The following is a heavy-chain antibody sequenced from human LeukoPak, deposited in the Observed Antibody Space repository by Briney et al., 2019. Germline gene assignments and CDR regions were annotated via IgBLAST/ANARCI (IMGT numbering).Heavy chain of an antibody. J-gene: IGHJ2*01. CDR2: IYYSGST. CDR1: GGSISSYY. V-gene: IGHV4-59*01. CDR3: AGSYYYGSGWYFDL. Sequence: SETLSLTCTVSGGSISSYYWSWIRQPPGKGLEWIGYIYYSGSTNYNPSLKSRVTISVDTSKNQFSLKLSSVTAADTAVYYCAGSYYYGSGWYFDLWGRGTLVTVSS. D-gene: IGHD3-10*01.